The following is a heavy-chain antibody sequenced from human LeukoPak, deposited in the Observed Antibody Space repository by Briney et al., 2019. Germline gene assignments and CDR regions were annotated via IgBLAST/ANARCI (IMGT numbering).Heavy chain of an antibody. J-gene: IGHJ6*02. V-gene: IGHV1-46*01. CDR2: INPGGGST. CDR3: ARESGQGATTVVTPGAFYNYYGMDV. Sequence: ASVMVSCKASGYTFTSYYMHWVRQAPGQGLEWMGIINPGGGSTSYAQKFQGRVTMTRDTSTSTVYMELSSLRSEDTAVYYCARESGQGATTVVTPGAFYNYYGMDVWGQGTTVTVSS. D-gene: IGHD4-23*01. CDR1: GYTFTSYY.